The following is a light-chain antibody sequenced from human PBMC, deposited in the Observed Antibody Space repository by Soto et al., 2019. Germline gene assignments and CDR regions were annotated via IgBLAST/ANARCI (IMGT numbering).Light chain of an antibody. Sequence: QSVLTQPPSASGTPGQRVTISCSGSSSNIGSRPVNWYQQLPGTAPKLLIYTNNQRPSVVPDRFSGSKSGTSASLVIGGLQSEDEADYYCAAWDDSLNGRFVFGSGTKLTVL. CDR3: AAWDDSLNGRFV. V-gene: IGLV1-44*01. CDR2: TNN. J-gene: IGLJ1*01. CDR1: SSNIGSRP.